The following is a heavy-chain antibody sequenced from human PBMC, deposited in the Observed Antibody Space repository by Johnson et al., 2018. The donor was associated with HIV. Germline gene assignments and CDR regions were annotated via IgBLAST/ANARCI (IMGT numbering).Heavy chain of an antibody. CDR2: ISGSGGST. D-gene: IGHD7-27*01. Sequence: VQLVESGGGLVQPGGSLRLSCAASGFTFSSYAMSWVRQAPGKGLEWVSAISGSGGSTYYAGSVKGRFTISRDNAKKSVYLQMNSLRAEATAVYYCARDSRPWGRAHVGYALDSWGRGTMVTVSS. CDR3: ARDSRPWGRAHVGYALDS. CDR1: GFTFSSYA. J-gene: IGHJ3*02. V-gene: IGHV3-23*04.